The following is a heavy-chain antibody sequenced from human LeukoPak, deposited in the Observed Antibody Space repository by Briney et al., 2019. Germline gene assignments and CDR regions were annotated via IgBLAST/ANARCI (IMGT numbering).Heavy chain of an antibody. CDR2: ISYDGSNK. CDR1: GFTFSSYA. J-gene: IGHJ6*02. Sequence: GRCLRLSCAASGFTFSSYAMHWVRQAPGKGLELVAVISYDGSNKYYADSVKGRFTISRDNSTNTLYLQMNCMTAEDTAVYYCAREYYYGTYGMDVWGQGTTVTVSS. CDR3: AREYYYGTYGMDV. D-gene: IGHD3-10*01. V-gene: IGHV3-30*04.